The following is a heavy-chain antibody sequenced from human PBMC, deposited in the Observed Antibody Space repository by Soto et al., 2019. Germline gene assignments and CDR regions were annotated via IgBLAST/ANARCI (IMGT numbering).Heavy chain of an antibody. CDR1: GGSISSSSYY. CDR3: ERLSASDGMDV. V-gene: IGHV4-39*01. Sequence: SETLSLTCTVSGGSISSSSYYWGWIRQPPGKGLEWIGSIYYSGSTYYNPSLKSRVTISVDTSKNQFSLKLSSVTAADTAVYYCERLSASDGMDVCGQGTTVPVS. D-gene: IGHD1-26*01. J-gene: IGHJ6*02. CDR2: IYYSGST.